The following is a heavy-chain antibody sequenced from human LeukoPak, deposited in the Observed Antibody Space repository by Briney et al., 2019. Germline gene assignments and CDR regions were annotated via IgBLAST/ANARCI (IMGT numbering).Heavy chain of an antibody. V-gene: IGHV4-38-2*02. CDR1: GYSISSGYY. D-gene: IGHD2-2*01. CDR2: IYHSGST. J-gene: IGHJ6*03. Sequence: SETLSLTCTVSGYSISSGYYWGWIRQAPGKGLEWIGRIYHSGSTYYNPSLKRRVTISVDTSKNQFSLKLSSVTAADTAVYYCAREGKCSSTSCYLFDYYYMDVWGKGTTVTVSS. CDR3: AREGKCSSTSCYLFDYYYMDV.